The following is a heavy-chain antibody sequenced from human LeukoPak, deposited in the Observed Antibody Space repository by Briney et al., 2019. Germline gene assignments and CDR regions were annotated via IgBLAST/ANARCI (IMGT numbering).Heavy chain of an antibody. CDR1: GFPFSSCA. Sequence: PGRSLRLFCAASGFPFSSCAVHWARRARGRGLVWVTVISYDGSNKFCTDSVRGRHPIYRDNSKNTLYRQMNSLRAEDTAVYYCARYEVVVGTVDYWGREPLLTVSS. CDR2: ISYDGSNK. V-gene: IGHV3-30*04. J-gene: IGHJ4*02. D-gene: IGHD2-15*01. CDR3: ARYEVVVGTVDY.